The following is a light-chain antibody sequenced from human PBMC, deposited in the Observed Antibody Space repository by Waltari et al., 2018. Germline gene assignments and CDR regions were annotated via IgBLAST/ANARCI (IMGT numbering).Light chain of an antibody. V-gene: IGKV3-11*01. CDR1: LSVGTH. Sequence: MTQSPATLSLSPGESATLSCRASLSVGTHLAWYQQKPGQAPRLLIYDASNRATGIPVRFSGSGSGTDFTLTISTLEPEDFAVYYCQQRSSGRTFGQGTKVEIK. CDR3: QQRSSGRT. CDR2: DAS. J-gene: IGKJ1*01.